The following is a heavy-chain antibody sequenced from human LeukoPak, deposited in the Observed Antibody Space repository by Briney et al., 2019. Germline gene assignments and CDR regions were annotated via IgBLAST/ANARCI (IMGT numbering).Heavy chain of an antibody. CDR1: GFTFSSYS. J-gene: IGHJ4*02. V-gene: IGHV3-21*01. Sequence: GGSLRLSCAASGFTFSSYSMNWVRQAPGKGLEWVSSISSSSSYIYYADSVKGRFTISRDNARKSLYLQMNSLRAEDTAVYYCARATNGYDPFDYWGQGTLVTVSS. CDR3: ARATNGYDPFDY. CDR2: ISSSSSYI. D-gene: IGHD5-12*01.